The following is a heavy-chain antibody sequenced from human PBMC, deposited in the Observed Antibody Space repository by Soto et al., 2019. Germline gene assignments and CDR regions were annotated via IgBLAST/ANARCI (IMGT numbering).Heavy chain of an antibody. J-gene: IGHJ4*02. V-gene: IGHV3-33*01. D-gene: IGHD1-26*01. CDR1: GFPFSTYG. CDR2: IWFDGSIQ. CDR3: ARASGPFDY. Sequence: QVPLVESGGGVVQPGRSLRLSCAASGFPFSTYGMHWVRQAPGKGLEWVAVIWFDGSIQYYGDSVKGRFTISRDNSKNTLYLQMNSLRAEDTAVYYCARASGPFDYWGQGTLVTVSS.